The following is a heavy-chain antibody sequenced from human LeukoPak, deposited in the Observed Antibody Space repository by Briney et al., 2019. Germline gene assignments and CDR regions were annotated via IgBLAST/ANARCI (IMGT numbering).Heavy chain of an antibody. CDR3: ARLLRVGYCSTTTCNWFDP. J-gene: IGHJ5*02. Sequence: SETLSLTCVVSGGSISSTSYYWGWIRQPPGKGLEWIGSTYYSGSTYYSPSLKSRVTISVDTSKNQFSLKLSSVTAADTAVYYCARLLRVGYCSTTTCNWFDPWGQGTLVTVSS. V-gene: IGHV4-39*07. CDR2: TYYSGST. CDR1: GGSISSTSYY. D-gene: IGHD2-2*03.